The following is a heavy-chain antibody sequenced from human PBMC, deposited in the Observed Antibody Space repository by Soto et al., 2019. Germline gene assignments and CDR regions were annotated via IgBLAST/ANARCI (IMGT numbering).Heavy chain of an antibody. CDR3: ATYSYSGYYYGMAV. D-gene: IGHD2-15*01. CDR1: GYTFTSYG. Sequence: GASVKVSCKASGYTFTSYGISWVRQAPGQGLEWMGWISAYNGNTNYAQKLQGRVTMTTDTSTSTAYMELRSLRSDDTAVYYCATYSYSGYYYGMAVWGQGTTVTVSS. J-gene: IGHJ6*02. CDR2: ISAYNGNT. V-gene: IGHV1-18*01.